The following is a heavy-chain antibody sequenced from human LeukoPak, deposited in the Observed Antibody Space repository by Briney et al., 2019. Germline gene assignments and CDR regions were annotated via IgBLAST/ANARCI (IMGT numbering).Heavy chain of an antibody. CDR2: FGPEDGET. CDR1: GYTLTELS. J-gene: IGHJ4*02. D-gene: IGHD6-19*01. V-gene: IGHV1-24*01. CDR3: ATEVAVAGRQRLGDY. Sequence: ASVKVSCKVSGYTLTELSMHWVRQAPGKGLEWMGGFGPEDGETIYAQKFQGRVTMTEDTSTDTAYMELSSLRSEDKAVYYCATEVAVAGRQRLGDYWGQGTLVTVSS.